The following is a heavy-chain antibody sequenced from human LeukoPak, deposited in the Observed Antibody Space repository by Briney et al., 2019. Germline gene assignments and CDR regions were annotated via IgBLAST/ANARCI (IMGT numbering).Heavy chain of an antibody. V-gene: IGHV5-51*01. CDR2: INPGDSDT. J-gene: IGHJ4*02. Sequence: GESLKISCKASGYRFTTYWIGWVRQMPGKGLEWMVIINPGDSDTRNCPALHGQVTISADKSVSPAYLQWSSLKAADTAMYYCARVMYGGKEGTFDYWGQGTLVTVSS. CDR3: ARVMYGGKEGTFDY. CDR1: GYRFTTYW. D-gene: IGHD4-23*01.